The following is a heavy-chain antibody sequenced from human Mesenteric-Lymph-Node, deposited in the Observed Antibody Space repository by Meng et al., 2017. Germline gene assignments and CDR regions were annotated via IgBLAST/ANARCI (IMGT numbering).Heavy chain of an antibody. CDR2: INWNGGSP. J-gene: IGHJ2*01. V-gene: IGHV3-20*04. D-gene: IGHD2-8*02. CDR3: ARELLGWYFDL. CDR1: GFTFDDFG. Sequence: EVELVESGGGVVRPGGSLRLSCAASGFTFDDFGMSWVRQVPGKGPEWVSGINWNGGSPNYAESVKGRFTISRDNAKNSLYLQMDTLRAEDTAIYYCARELLGWYFDLWGRGTLVTVSS.